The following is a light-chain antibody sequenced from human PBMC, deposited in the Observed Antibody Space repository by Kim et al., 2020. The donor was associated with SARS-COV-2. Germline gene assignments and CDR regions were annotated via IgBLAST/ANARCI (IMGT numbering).Light chain of an antibody. CDR2: NND. CDR3: ASWDDSVFGV. J-gene: IGLJ3*02. CDR1: SSNIGKRS. V-gene: IGLV1-44*01. Sequence: PGQRVTLPCSGRSSNIGKRSVDWYQHLPGTAPKLLIYNNDQRPSGVPDRFSASKSGTSASLAISGLQSEDEADYYCASWDDSVFGVFGGGTQLTVL.